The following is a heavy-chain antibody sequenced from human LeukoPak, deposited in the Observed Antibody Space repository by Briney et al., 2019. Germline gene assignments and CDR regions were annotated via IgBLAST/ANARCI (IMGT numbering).Heavy chain of an antibody. V-gene: IGHV4-59*12. CDR3: ARVEYCSSTSCSAGQDYYYGMDV. CDR2: IYYSGST. D-gene: IGHD2-2*01. Sequence: SETLSLTCTVSGGSISNYYWNWIRQPPGKGLERIGYIYYSGSTNYNPSLKSRVTISADTSKNQFSLKLSSVTAADTAVYYCARVEYCSSTSCSAGQDYYYGMDVWGQGTTVTVSS. J-gene: IGHJ6*02. CDR1: GGSISNYY.